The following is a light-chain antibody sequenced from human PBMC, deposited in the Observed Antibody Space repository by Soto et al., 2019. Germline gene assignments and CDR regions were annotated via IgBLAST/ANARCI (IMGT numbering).Light chain of an antibody. CDR1: QSVSNNY. J-gene: IGKJ1*01. CDR3: RQDVSTVT. Sequence: EIVWTQCPGTLSLSPGERATVSCMASQSVSNNYLAWYQQKPGQAPRLLIYGASNRATGIPDRFSGSGSGTDFTLTISRLEPEDWSGYYCRQDVSTVTFGHGAMVDIK. CDR2: GAS. V-gene: IGKV3-20*01.